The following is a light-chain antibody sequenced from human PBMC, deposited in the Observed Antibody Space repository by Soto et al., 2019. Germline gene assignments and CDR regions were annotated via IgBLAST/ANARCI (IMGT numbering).Light chain of an antibody. CDR1: QSISSY. J-gene: IGKJ2*01. Sequence: DIQMTQSPSSLSASVGDRVTITCRASQSISSYLNWYQQKPGKAPKRLIYAASSLQSGVPSRFSGSGAGTDFTLTISSLQPEDFATYYCQQSYSTPPSTFGQGTKLEIK. CDR3: QQSYSTPPST. V-gene: IGKV1-39*01. CDR2: AAS.